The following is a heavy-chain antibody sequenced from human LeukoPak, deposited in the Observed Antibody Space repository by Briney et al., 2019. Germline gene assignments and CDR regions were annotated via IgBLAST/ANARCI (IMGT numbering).Heavy chain of an antibody. V-gene: IGHV4-39*01. CDR2: IYYSGST. Sequence: SETLSLTCTVSGGSISSSSYYWGWIRQPPGKRLEWIGSIYYSGSTYYNPSLKSRVTISVDTSKNQFSLKLSSVTAADTAVYYCARRVGGYYFDYWGQGTLVTVSS. CDR3: ARRVGGYYFDY. J-gene: IGHJ4*02. D-gene: IGHD3-10*01. CDR1: GGSISSSSYY.